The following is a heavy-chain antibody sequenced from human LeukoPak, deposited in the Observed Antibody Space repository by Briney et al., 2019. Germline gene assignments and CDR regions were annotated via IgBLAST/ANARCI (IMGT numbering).Heavy chain of an antibody. V-gene: IGHV3-21*01. CDR1: GFTFSSYS. D-gene: IGHD3-22*01. CDR3: ARGGWNKFDY. J-gene: IGHJ4*02. Sequence: AGGSLRLSCAASGFTFSSYSMNWVRQAPGKGLEWVSSISSSSSYIYYADSVKGRFTISRDNAKNSLYLQMNSLRAEDTAVYYCARGGWNKFDYWGQGTLVTVSS. CDR2: ISSSSSYI.